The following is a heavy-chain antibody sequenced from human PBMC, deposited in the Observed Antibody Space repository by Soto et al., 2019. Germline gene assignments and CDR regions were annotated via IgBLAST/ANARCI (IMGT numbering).Heavy chain of an antibody. Sequence: GGSLRLSCAASGFTFSSYGMHWVRQAPGKGLEWVAVIWYDGSNKYYADSVKGRFTISRDNSKNTLYLQMNSLRAEDTAVYYCARENNHDVAFDIWGQGTMVTVSS. CDR2: IWYDGSNK. V-gene: IGHV3-33*01. CDR1: GFTFSSYG. J-gene: IGHJ3*02. D-gene: IGHD1-20*01. CDR3: ARENNHDVAFDI.